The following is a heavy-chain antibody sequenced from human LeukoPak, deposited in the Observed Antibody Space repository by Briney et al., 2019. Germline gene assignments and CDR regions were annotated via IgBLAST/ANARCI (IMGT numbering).Heavy chain of an antibody. CDR1: GGSISTYY. J-gene: IGHJ5*02. CDR3: ARHYGP. CDR2: IYDSGST. Sequence: SGTLSLTCTVSGGSISTYYWSWIRQPPGKGLEWIGSIYDSGSTYYNPSLKSRVTISVDTSKNQFSLKLNSVTAADTAVYYCARHYGPWGQGTLVTVSS. D-gene: IGHD3-10*01. V-gene: IGHV4-39*01.